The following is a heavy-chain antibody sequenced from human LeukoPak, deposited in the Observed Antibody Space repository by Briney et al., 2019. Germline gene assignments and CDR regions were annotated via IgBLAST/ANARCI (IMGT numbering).Heavy chain of an antibody. V-gene: IGHV3-23*01. CDR3: AKRGVVIRVILVGFNKEAYYFDS. CDR2: ISDTGGRT. CDR1: GITLSNYG. J-gene: IGHJ4*02. Sequence: GGSLRLSCAVSGITLSNYGMTWVRQAPGKGLEWVAGISDTGGRTNYADPVKRRFTISRDNPKNTLYRQMNSLRAEDTAVYFCAKRGVVIRVILVGFNKEAYYFDSWGQGALVTVSS. D-gene: IGHD3-22*01.